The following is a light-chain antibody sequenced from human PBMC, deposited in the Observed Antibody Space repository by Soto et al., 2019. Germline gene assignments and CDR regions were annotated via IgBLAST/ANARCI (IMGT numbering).Light chain of an antibody. CDR2: DDS. Sequence: DIQLTQSPSTLSASVGVRVTITIWGSQSVRTWLAWYHQKPGKAPKLLIYDDSRVETGVPSRFSGSGSGTEFTLTISSLEPDDFGTFYCQRYDHFSGTFGQGTKVDSK. CDR3: QRYDHFSGT. J-gene: IGKJ1*01. V-gene: IGKV1-5*01. CDR1: QSVRTW.